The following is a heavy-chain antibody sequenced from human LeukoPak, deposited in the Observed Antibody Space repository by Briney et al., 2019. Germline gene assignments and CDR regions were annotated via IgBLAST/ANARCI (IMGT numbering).Heavy chain of an antibody. Sequence: GGSLRLSCAASGFTFRSYGMHWVRQAPGKGLEWVAVISYDGSNKYYADSVKGRFTISRDNSKNTLYLQMNSLRAEDTAVYYCARDSARVTTVVTPGRNAFDIWGQGTMVTVSS. J-gene: IGHJ3*02. CDR1: GFTFRSYG. D-gene: IGHD4-23*01. V-gene: IGHV3-30*03. CDR3: ARDSARVTTVVTPGRNAFDI. CDR2: ISYDGSNK.